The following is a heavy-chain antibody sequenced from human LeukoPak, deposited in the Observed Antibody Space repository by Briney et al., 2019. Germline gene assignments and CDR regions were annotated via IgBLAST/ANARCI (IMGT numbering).Heavy chain of an antibody. CDR3: LYCSSTSCY. CDR1: GFTFSGSA. D-gene: IGHD2-2*01. CDR2: IRSKANSYAT. V-gene: IGHV3-73*01. J-gene: IGHJ4*02. Sequence: GGSLRLSCAASGFTFSGSAMHWVRQASGKGLEWDGRIRSKANSYATAYAASVKGRFTISRDDSKNTAYLQMNSLKTEDTAVYYCLYCSSTSCYWGQGTLVTVSS.